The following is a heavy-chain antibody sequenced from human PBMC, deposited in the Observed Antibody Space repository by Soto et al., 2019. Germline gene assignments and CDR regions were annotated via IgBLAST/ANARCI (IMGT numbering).Heavy chain of an antibody. CDR2: IIPIFGTA. CDR3: ARGYYGSGSHYYYYGMDV. J-gene: IGHJ6*02. D-gene: IGHD3-10*01. Sequence: QVQLVQSGAEVKKPGSSVKVSCKASGGTFSSYAISWVRQAPGQGLEWMGGIIPIFGTANYAQKFQGRVTITADKSTSTAYMELSSLRSEDTAVYYCARGYYGSGSHYYYYGMDVWGQGTLVTVSS. CDR1: GGTFSSYA. V-gene: IGHV1-69*06.